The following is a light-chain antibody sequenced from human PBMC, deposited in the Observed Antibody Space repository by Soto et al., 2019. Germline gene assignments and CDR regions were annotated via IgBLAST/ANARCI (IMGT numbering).Light chain of an antibody. V-gene: IGKV3-20*01. Sequence: EIVLTQYPGTLSLSPGERATLSCRASQSVSNNYLAWYQQKPGQAPRLLIYGASSRATGIPDRFSGSGSGTDFTLTISRLEPEDFAVYYCQQYGSSPFTFGPGTKVDIK. J-gene: IGKJ3*01. CDR1: QSVSNNY. CDR3: QQYGSSPFT. CDR2: GAS.